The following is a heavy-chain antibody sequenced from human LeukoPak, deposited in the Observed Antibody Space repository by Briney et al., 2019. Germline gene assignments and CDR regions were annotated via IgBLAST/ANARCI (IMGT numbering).Heavy chain of an antibody. V-gene: IGHV3-7*01. Sequence: GGSLRLPCAASGFTFSSYWMSWVRQAPGEGLEWVANIKQDGSEKYYVHSVKGRFTLSRDNAKNALYLQMNRLRAEDTAVYYCARNKREWGSCWYFDLWGRGTLVTVSS. CDR1: GFTFSSYW. CDR2: IKQDGSEK. D-gene: IGHD3-3*01. CDR3: ARNKREWGSCWYFDL. J-gene: IGHJ2*01.